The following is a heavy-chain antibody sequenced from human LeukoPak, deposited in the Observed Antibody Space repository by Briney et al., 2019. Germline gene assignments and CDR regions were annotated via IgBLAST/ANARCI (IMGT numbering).Heavy chain of an antibody. CDR3: ARGSLNYYDSSGYYVDY. D-gene: IGHD3-22*01. V-gene: IGHV4-34*01. Sequence: SETLSLTCAVYGGSFSGYYWSWIRQPLGKGLEWIGEINHSGSTNYNPSLKGRVTISVDTSKNQFSLKLSSVTAADTAVYYCARGSLNYYDSSGYYVDYWGQGTLVTVSS. J-gene: IGHJ4*02. CDR2: INHSGST. CDR1: GGSFSGYY.